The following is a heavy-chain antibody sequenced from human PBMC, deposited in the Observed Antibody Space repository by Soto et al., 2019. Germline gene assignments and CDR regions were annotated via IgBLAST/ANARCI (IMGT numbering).Heavy chain of an antibody. CDR1: GFIFSHAW. CDR2: VKNNGGAT. V-gene: IGHV3-15*07. J-gene: IGHJ5*02. Sequence: EVQLVESGGDLVKPGGSLRLSCAASGFIFSHAWFHWVRQPPGKGLELVGRVKNNGGATDYAASVKGRFTISRDDSKDAVYLQMSSLSTEDTAIYYCAADLGPAYDSNNGFDPWGQGTLVNVSS. CDR3: AADLGPAYDSNNGFDP. D-gene: IGHD2-21*01.